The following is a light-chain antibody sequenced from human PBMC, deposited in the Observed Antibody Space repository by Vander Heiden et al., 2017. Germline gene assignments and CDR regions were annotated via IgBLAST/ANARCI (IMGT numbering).Light chain of an antibody. CDR2: AAS. Sequence: DIQMTQSPSSLSASVGDRVTITCRASQSISSYLNWYQQKPGKAPKLLIYAASSWQSGVPSRFSSSGSGTDFTLTISSLQPEDFATYYCQQSYSTPYTFGQGTKLEIK. V-gene: IGKV1-39*01. CDR1: QSISSY. J-gene: IGKJ2*01. CDR3: QQSYSTPYT.